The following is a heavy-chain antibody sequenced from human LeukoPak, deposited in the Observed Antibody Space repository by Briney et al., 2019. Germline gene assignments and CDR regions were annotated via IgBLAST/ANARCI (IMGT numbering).Heavy chain of an antibody. D-gene: IGHD2-2*01. CDR2: ISTSSRYI. V-gene: IGHV3-21*01. CDR1: GFTFSSFD. CDR3: ARADCSGSTCYLRRSWFDP. J-gene: IGHJ5*02. Sequence: GGSLRLSCAASGFTFSSFDMNWDRQAPGKGLEWASSISTSSRYIYYRDSVKGRFTISRDDAKNSLYLQMNSLRVEDTAVYYCARADCSGSTCYLRRSWFDPWGQGTLVTVSS.